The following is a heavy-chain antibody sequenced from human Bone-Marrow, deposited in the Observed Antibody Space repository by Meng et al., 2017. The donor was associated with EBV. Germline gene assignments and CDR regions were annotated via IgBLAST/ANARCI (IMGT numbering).Heavy chain of an antibody. CDR2: IKSKTDGGTT. J-gene: IGHJ4*02. CDR1: GFTFSNAW. CDR3: TASWIQLWLRDIDY. D-gene: IGHD5-18*01. Sequence: EVQLXXXXXGLVXPXXXLRLXXXASGFTFSNAWMSWVRQAPGKGLEWVGRIKSKTDGGTTDYAAPVKGRFTISRDDSKNTLYLQMNSLKTEDTAVYYCTASWIQLWLRDIDYWGQGTLVTVSS. V-gene: IGHV3-15*01.